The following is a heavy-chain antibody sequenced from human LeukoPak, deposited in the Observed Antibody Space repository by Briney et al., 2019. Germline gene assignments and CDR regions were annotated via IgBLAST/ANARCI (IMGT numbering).Heavy chain of an antibody. D-gene: IGHD3-10*01. CDR2: IIPILGIA. CDR1: GCTFSSYA. J-gene: IGHJ4*02. Sequence: ASVKVSCKASGCTFSSYAISWVRQAPGQGLEWMGRIIPILGIANYAQKFQGRVTITADKSTSTAYVELSSLRSEDTAVYYCARDIGSGSYYEEFDYWGQGTLVTVSS. CDR3: ARDIGSGSYYEEFDY. V-gene: IGHV1-69*04.